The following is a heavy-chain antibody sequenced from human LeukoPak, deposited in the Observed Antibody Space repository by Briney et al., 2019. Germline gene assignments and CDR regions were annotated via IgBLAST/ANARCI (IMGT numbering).Heavy chain of an antibody. CDR2: INPSGGST. CDR1: GYTFTNYN. D-gene: IGHD5/OR15-5a*01. Sequence: GASVKVSCKASGYTFTNYNIHWVRQAPGQGLEWMGIINPSGGSTNYAQKFQGRVTITADESTSTAYMELSSLRSEDTAVYYCARDVSRIYFDYWGQGTLVTVSS. V-gene: IGHV1-46*01. CDR3: ARDVSRIYFDY. J-gene: IGHJ4*02.